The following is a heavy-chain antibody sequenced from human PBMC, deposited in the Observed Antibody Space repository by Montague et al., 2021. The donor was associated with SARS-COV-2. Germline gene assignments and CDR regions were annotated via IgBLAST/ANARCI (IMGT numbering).Heavy chain of an antibody. V-gene: IGHV4-4*02. D-gene: IGHD3-22*01. J-gene: IGHJ3*02. CDR1: GGSISTTNW. CDR2: ISHSGNT. Sequence: SETLSLTCSVSGGSISTTNWWSWVRQPPGKGLEWIGEISHSGNTNYNSSVRSRVTISLDKSKNQFSLKLSSVSAADTAVYYCARAMIAVTRDAFDIWGRGTKVIVST. CDR3: ARAMIAVTRDAFDI.